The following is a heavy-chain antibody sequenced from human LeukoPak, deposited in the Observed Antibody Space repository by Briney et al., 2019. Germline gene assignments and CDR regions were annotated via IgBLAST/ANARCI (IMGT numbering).Heavy chain of an antibody. CDR1: GGTFSSYA. V-gene: IGHV1-69*06. Sequence: ASVKVSCKASGGTFSSYAISWMRQAPGQGLEWMGGIIPIFGTANYAQKFQGRVTITADKSTSTAYMELSSLRSEDTAVYYCASANYDFWSGYYSSLDYWGQGTLVTVSS. D-gene: IGHD3-3*01. CDR2: IIPIFGTA. J-gene: IGHJ4*02. CDR3: ASANYDFWSGYYSSLDY.